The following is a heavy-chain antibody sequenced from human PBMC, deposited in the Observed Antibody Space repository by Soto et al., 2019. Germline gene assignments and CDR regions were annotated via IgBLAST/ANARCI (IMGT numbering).Heavy chain of an antibody. J-gene: IGHJ3*02. Sequence: SETLSLTCAVYVGSFSGYYWSWIRQPPGKGLEWIGYIYYSGSTNYNPSLKSRVTISVDTSKNQFSLKLSSVTAADTAVYYCLGYCSGGSCPPDAFDIWGQGTMVTVSS. CDR1: VGSFSGYY. CDR3: LGYCSGGSCPPDAFDI. V-gene: IGHV4-59*01. CDR2: IYYSGST. D-gene: IGHD2-15*01.